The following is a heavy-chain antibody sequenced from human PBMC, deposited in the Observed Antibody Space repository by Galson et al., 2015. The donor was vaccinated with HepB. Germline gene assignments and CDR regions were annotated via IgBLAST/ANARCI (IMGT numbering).Heavy chain of an antibody. CDR1: GFTFTNYA. CDR3: AKFHLYLLDP. CDR2: LSGSGNRT. D-gene: IGHD2-21*01. J-gene: IGHJ5*02. V-gene: IGHV3-23*01. Sequence: SLRLSCAASGFTFTNYAMSWVRQAPGKGLEWVSSLSGSGNRTYYAVSVKGRFVISRDNSRNTVYLQMSNVRADDTAVYYCAKFHLYLLDPWGQGTLVTVSS.